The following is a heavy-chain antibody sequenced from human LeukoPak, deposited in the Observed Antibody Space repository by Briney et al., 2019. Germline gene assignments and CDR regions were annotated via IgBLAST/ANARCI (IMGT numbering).Heavy chain of an antibody. V-gene: IGHV4-59*08. D-gene: IGHD2-2*01. Sequence: PSETLSLTCTVSGGSISSYYWSWIRQPPGKGLEWIGYIYYSGSTNYNPSLKSRVTISVDTSKIQFSLKLSSVTAADTAVYYCARHLVVPAAMNFDYWGQGTLVTVSS. J-gene: IGHJ4*02. CDR3: ARHLVVPAAMNFDY. CDR1: GGSISSYY. CDR2: IYYSGST.